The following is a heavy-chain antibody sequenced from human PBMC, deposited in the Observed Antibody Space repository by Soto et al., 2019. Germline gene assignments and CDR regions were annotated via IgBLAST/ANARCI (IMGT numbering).Heavy chain of an antibody. Sequence: GGSLRLSCAASGFTFSSYAMSWVRQAPGKGLEWVSAISGSGGSTYYADSVKGRFTISRDNSKNTLYLQMNSLRAEDTAVYYCAEDPDYGDDYYYYGMDVWGQGTTVTVSS. V-gene: IGHV3-23*01. J-gene: IGHJ6*02. D-gene: IGHD4-17*01. CDR1: GFTFSSYA. CDR2: ISGSGGST. CDR3: AEDPDYGDDYYYYGMDV.